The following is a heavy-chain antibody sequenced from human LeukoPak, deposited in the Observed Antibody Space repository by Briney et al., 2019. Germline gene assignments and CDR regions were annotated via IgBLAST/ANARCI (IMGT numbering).Heavy chain of an antibody. CDR1: GYTFTSYG. Sequence: ASVKVSCKASGYTFTSYGISWVRQAPGQGLEWMGWISAYNGNTNYAQKLQGRVTMTTDTSTSTAYMELRSLRSDDTAVYYCARSDDSSGYYYYFDYWGQGTLVTVSS. CDR2: ISAYNGNT. D-gene: IGHD3-22*01. CDR3: ARSDDSSGYYYYFDY. J-gene: IGHJ4*02. V-gene: IGHV1-18*01.